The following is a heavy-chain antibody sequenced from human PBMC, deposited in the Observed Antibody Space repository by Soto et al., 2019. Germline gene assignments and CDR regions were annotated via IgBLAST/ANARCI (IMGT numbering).Heavy chain of an antibody. Sequence: EVQLAESGGGLVKPGGSLRLSCAASGFTFSSYSMNWVRQAPGKGLEWVSSISSSSSYIYYADSVKGRLTISRDNAKNSGSLQRTTLRVEDTGVYYCARAMATPTPDYGGQGTLVTVST. D-gene: IGHD5-12*01. CDR2: ISSSSSYI. CDR1: GFTFSSYS. CDR3: ARAMATPTPDY. J-gene: IGHJ4*02. V-gene: IGHV3-21*01.